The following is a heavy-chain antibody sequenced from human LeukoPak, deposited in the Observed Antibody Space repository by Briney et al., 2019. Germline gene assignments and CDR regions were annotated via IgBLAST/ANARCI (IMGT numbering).Heavy chain of an antibody. V-gene: IGHV3-21*01. Sequence: PGGSLRLSCAASVFTYSHFGMIWVRQAPGKGLEWVSSISSGSSYIYYADSVKGRFTISRDNAKNSLYLQMNSLRAEDTAVYYCARDKGYFDYWGQGTLVTVSS. CDR3: ARDKGYFDY. CDR1: VFTYSHFG. CDR2: ISSGSSYI. J-gene: IGHJ4*02.